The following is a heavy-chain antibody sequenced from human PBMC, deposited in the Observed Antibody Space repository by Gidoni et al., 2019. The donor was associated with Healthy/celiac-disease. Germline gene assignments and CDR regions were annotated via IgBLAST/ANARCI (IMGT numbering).Heavy chain of an antibody. D-gene: IGHD3-3*01. CDR3: ASYDFWSGYLGGY. CDR2: INHSGST. CDR1: GGSFSGYY. V-gene: IGHV4-34*01. Sequence: QVQLQQWGAGLLKPSATLSLTCAVYGGSFSGYYWSWIRQPPGRGLEWIGAINHSGSTNYNPSLKSRVTISVDTSKNQFSLKLSSVTAADTAVYYWASYDFWSGYLGGYWGQGTLVTVSS. J-gene: IGHJ4*02.